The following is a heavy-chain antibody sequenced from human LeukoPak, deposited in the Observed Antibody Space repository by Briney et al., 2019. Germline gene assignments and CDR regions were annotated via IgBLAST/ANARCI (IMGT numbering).Heavy chain of an antibody. J-gene: IGHJ4*02. CDR3: AKAPVTTCRGAFCYPFDY. D-gene: IGHD2-15*01. CDR2: ISHTGNT. CDR1: GFTASSNY. Sequence: GGSLRLSCAASGFTASSNYMSWVRQAPGKGLEWVSAISHTGNTYHADSVKGRFTISRDSSKNTLFLQMNRLRPEDAAVYYCAKAPVTTCRGAFCYPFDYWGLGTLVTVSS. V-gene: IGHV3-53*01.